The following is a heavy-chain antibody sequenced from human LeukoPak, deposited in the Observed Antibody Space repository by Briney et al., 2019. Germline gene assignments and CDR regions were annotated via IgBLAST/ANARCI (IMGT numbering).Heavy chain of an antibody. D-gene: IGHD3-22*01. Sequence: ASVKVSCKASGYTFTSYGISWVRQAPGQGLEWMVWISAYNGNTNYAQKLRGRVTMTTDTSTSTAYMELRSLRSDDTAVYYCARDPIGYYYDSSGYYYVDPGDNWFDPWGQGTLVTVSS. J-gene: IGHJ5*02. CDR2: ISAYNGNT. CDR3: ARDPIGYYYDSSGYYYVDPGDNWFDP. V-gene: IGHV1-18*01. CDR1: GYTFTSYG.